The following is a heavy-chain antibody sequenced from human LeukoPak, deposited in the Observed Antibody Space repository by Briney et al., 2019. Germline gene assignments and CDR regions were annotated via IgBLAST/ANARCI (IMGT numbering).Heavy chain of an antibody. CDR2: INHSGST. Sequence: PSETLSLTCAVYGGSFSGYYWSWIRQPPGKGLEWIGEINHSGSTNYNPSLKSRVTISVDTSKSQFSLKLSSVTAADTAVYYCARARMYYYDSSGDFDYWGQGTLVTVSS. V-gene: IGHV4-34*01. J-gene: IGHJ4*02. CDR1: GGSFSGYY. D-gene: IGHD3-22*01. CDR3: ARARMYYYDSSGDFDY.